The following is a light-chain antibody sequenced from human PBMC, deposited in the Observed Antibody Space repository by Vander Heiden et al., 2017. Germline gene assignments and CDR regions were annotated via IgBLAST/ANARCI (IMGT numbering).Light chain of an antibody. Sequence: DIQMTHPPSSLSASVGDRVTTTCQATQDVSNHLYCYQQKPGKDPTLLIYDASNSKTGVLTRFTASGSGTDSTITMRSLQPEAIATYYCQQYVNLLSFGGGTKVEIK. J-gene: IGKJ4*01. CDR3: QQYVNLLS. V-gene: IGKV1-33*01. CDR2: DAS. CDR1: QDVSNH.